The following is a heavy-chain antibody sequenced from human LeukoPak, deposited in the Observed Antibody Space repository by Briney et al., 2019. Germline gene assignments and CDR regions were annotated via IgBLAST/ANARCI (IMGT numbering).Heavy chain of an antibody. CDR3: ARGSLLEDSSGYAYYGMDV. CDR1: GFTFSSSW. Sequence: GGSLRLSCEASGFTFSSSWMHWVRRAPGKGLVFVSRINPEGNSADYADSVKGRFTVSRDNAKNTLYLQMNSLRAEDTAVYYCARGSLLEDSSGYAYYGMDVWGQGTTVTVSS. CDR2: INPEGNSA. J-gene: IGHJ6*02. V-gene: IGHV3-74*01. D-gene: IGHD3-22*01.